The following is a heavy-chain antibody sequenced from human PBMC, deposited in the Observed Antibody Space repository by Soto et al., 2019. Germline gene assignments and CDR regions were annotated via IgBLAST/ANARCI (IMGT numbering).Heavy chain of an antibody. Sequence: EVQLVESGGVLVNSGGSLRLSCVVSGFTFSSYSMNLVRQAPWKGLEWVSSISSSSIYTYYADSVKGRFTISRDNAKTSVYLQMNSLRAEDTAVSYCARDFKESQYYYYCMDVWGRGTTVTVSS. D-gene: IGHD3-10*01. CDR1: GFTFSSYS. CDR3: ARDFKESQYYYYCMDV. J-gene: IGHJ6*03. CDR2: ISSSSIYT. V-gene: IGHV3-21*06.